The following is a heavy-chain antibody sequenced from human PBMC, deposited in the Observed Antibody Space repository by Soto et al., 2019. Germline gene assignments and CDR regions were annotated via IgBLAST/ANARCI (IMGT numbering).Heavy chain of an antibody. CDR1: GFTFGSYS. J-gene: IGHJ3*02. CDR2: ISSSSSTI. CDR3: ARAIFSTTVVTPIDAFDI. V-gene: IGHV3-48*02. Sequence: GSLRLSCAASGFTFGSYSMNWVRQAPGKWLEWVSYISSSSSTICYADSVKGRFTISRDNAKNSLYLQMNSLRDEDTAVYYCARAIFSTTVVTPIDAFDIWGQGTMVTVS. D-gene: IGHD4-17*01.